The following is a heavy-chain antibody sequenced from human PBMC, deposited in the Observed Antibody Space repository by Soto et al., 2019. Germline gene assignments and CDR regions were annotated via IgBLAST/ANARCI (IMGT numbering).Heavy chain of an antibody. CDR2: IYPGDSDT. V-gene: IGHV5-51*01. CDR3: ARFYCSSTSCPGRGWFDP. D-gene: IGHD2-2*01. CDR1: GYSFTSYW. J-gene: IGHJ5*02. Sequence: GESLKISCKGSGYSFTSYWIGWVRQMPGKGLEWMGIIYPGDSDTRYSPSFQGQVTISAGKSISTAYLQWSSLKASDTAMYYCARFYCSSTSCPGRGWFDPWGQGTLVTVSS.